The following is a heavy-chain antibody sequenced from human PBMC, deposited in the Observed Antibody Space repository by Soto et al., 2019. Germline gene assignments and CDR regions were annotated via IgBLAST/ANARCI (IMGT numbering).Heavy chain of an antibody. CDR2: IYNSEST. V-gene: IGHV4-39*01. D-gene: IGHD3-3*01. Sequence: SETLSLTCTVSGGSISSSIYYWGWIRQPPGKGLEWIGSIYNSESTYYNPSLKSRVTISVDTSKNQFSLKLSSVTAADTAVYHCATITIFGVVPNYFDYWGQGTLVTAPQ. J-gene: IGHJ4*02. CDR3: ATITIFGVVPNYFDY. CDR1: GGSISSSIYY.